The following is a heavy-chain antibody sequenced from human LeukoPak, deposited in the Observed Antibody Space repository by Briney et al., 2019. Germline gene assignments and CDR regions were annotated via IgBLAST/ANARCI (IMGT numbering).Heavy chain of an antibody. J-gene: IGHJ2*01. CDR1: GGSISSYY. Sequence: PSETLSLTCTVSGGSISSYYWSWIRQPPGKGLEWIGFLSHSGTSNDNPSLKSRVTISLDTSKNQFSLKLSSVTAADTAMYFCARMQGPRYFDLWGRGTLVTVSS. CDR2: LSHSGTS. CDR3: ARMQGPRYFDL. V-gene: IGHV4-59*08.